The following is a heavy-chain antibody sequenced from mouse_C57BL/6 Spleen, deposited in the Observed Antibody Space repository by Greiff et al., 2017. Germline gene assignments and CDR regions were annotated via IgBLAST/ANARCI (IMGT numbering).Heavy chain of an antibody. CDR1: GFSLTSYG. CDR2: IWRGGST. J-gene: IGHJ1*03. V-gene: IGHV2-5*01. CDR3: AKNEKEGYCDV. Sequence: VQRVESGPGLVQPSQSLSITCTVSGFSLTSYGVHWVRQSPGKGLEWLGVIWRGGSTDYNAAFMSRLSITKDNSKSQVFFKMNSLQADDTAIYYCAKNEKEGYCDVWGTGTTVTVSS.